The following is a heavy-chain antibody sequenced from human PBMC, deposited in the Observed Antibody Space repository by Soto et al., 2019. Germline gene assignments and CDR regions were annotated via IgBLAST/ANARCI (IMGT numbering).Heavy chain of an antibody. CDR2: IYHSGST. CDR1: GGSISSSNW. CDR3: ARVKLAAAGTLDAFDI. V-gene: IGHV4-4*02. Sequence: QVQLQESGPGLVKPSGTLSLTCAVSGGSISSSNWWSWVRQPPGKGLEWIGEIYHSGSTNYNPSLQSRVTISVDKSKNQFSLKLSSVTAADTAVYYCARVKLAAAGTLDAFDIWGQGTMVTVSS. D-gene: IGHD6-13*01. J-gene: IGHJ3*02.